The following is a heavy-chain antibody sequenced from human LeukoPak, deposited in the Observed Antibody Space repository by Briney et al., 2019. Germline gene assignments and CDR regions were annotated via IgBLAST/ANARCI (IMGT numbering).Heavy chain of an antibody. CDR3: ARRGGYFDY. J-gene: IGHJ4*02. V-gene: IGHV4-59*01. CDR2: IYYSGST. Sequence: SETLSLTCTVSGGSISSYYWSWIRQPPGKGLEWIGYIYYSGSTNYNPSLKSRVTISVDTSKNQFSLKLSSVTAADTAVYYCARRGGYFDYWGQGTLVTVSS. D-gene: IGHD3-10*01. CDR1: GGSISSYY.